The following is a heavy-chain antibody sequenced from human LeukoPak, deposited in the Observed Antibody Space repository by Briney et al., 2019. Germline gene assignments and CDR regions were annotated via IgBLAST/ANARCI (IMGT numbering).Heavy chain of an antibody. CDR1: GFTFSDYY. V-gene: IGHV3-11*04. CDR2: ISSSGSTI. J-gene: IGHJ4*02. CDR3: ARDGLVGALDY. D-gene: IGHD1-26*01. Sequence: GGSLRLSCAASGFTFSDYYMSWIRQAPGKGLEWVSYISSSGSTIYYADSVKGRFTISRDNSKNTLYLQMNSLRAEDTAVYYCARDGLVGALDYWGQGTLVTVSS.